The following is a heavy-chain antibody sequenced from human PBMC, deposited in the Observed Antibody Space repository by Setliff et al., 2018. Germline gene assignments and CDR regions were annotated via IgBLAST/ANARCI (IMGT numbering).Heavy chain of an antibody. D-gene: IGHD6-19*01. V-gene: IGHV1-2*02. J-gene: IGHJ3*02. CDR1: GYTFAKYG. Sequence: ASVKVSCKAFGYTFAKYGTSWVRQAPGQGLEWMGWINANTGGTREVQKFQGRVTMTRDTSIDTAYMEVNRLTYDDTAVYYCARVGGYASAWHGIEAFDIWGQGTKVTVSS. CDR2: INANTGGT. CDR3: ARVGGYASAWHGIEAFDI.